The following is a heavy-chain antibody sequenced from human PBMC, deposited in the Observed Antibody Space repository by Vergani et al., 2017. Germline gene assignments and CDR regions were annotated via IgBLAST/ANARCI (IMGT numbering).Heavy chain of an antibody. Sequence: QVQLLESGGGVVRPGGSLRLSCAASGFTFTNYGMHWVRQAPGKGLEWVAFTRYDGIVEYYGDSVRGRFTISRDNSKNTLYLQMNRLRPEDTAVYYCATAGAAYCRGASCYDFFEYWGQGTLVTVAS. CDR3: ATAGAAYCRGASCYDFFEY. CDR1: GFTFTNYG. CDR2: TRYDGIVE. D-gene: IGHD2-15*01. J-gene: IGHJ4*02. V-gene: IGHV3-30*02.